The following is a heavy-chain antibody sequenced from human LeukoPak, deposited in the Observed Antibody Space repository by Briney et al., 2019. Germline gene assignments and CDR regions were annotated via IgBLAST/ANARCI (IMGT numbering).Heavy chain of an antibody. D-gene: IGHD4-23*01. CDR2: IRYDGSNK. Sequence: PGGSLRLSCAASGFTFSSYAMSWVRQAPGKGLEWVAFIRYDGSNKYYADSVKGRFTISRDNSKNTLYLQMNSLRAEDTAVYYCAKCGLYGGNWLFYYYYMDVWGKGTTVTVSS. CDR3: AKCGLYGGNWLFYYYYMDV. V-gene: IGHV3-30*02. CDR1: GFTFSSYA. J-gene: IGHJ6*03.